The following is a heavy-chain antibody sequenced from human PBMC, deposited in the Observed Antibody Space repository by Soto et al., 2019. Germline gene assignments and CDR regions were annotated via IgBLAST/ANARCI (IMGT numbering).Heavy chain of an antibody. CDR1: GYTFTGYY. D-gene: IGHD3-3*01. Sequence: ASVKVSCKASGYTFTGYYMHWVRQAPGQGLEWMGWINPNSGGTNYAQKFQGRVTMTRDTSISTAYMELSRLRSDDTAVYYCVRAPITIFGVVEGDVWGQGTTVTVSS. CDR2: INPNSGGT. J-gene: IGHJ6*02. CDR3: VRAPITIFGVVEGDV. V-gene: IGHV1-2*02.